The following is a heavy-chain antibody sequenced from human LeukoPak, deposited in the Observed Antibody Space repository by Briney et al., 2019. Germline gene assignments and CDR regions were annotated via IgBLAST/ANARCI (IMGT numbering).Heavy chain of an antibody. CDR1: GGSFSGYY. CDR3: ARGSGREGGLDSSWIVIDY. Sequence: PSETLSLTCAVYGGSFSGYYWSWIRQPPGKGLEWIGEINHSGSTNYNPSLKSRVTISVDTSKNQFSLKLSSVTAADTAVYYCARGSGREGGLDSSWIVIDYWGQGTLVTASS. J-gene: IGHJ4*02. D-gene: IGHD6-13*01. V-gene: IGHV4-34*01. CDR2: INHSGST.